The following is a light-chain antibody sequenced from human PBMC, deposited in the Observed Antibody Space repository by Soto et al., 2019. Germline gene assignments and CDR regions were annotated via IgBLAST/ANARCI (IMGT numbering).Light chain of an antibody. CDR1: QSVSSN. Sequence: EIVMTQSPATLSVSPGERATLSCRASQSVSSNLAWYQLKPGQAPRLLIHGASTRATGIPARFSGSGSGTEFTLTISSLQSEDFAVYSCQQYNNWPPWTFGQGTKVDIK. CDR2: GAS. CDR3: QQYNNWPPWT. J-gene: IGKJ1*01. V-gene: IGKV3-15*01.